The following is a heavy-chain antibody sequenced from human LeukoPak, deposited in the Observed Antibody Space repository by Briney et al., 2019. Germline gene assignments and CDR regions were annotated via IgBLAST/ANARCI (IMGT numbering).Heavy chain of an antibody. J-gene: IGHJ6*03. CDR3: ARGPTVITDYYYYYMDV. CDR1: GYTFTGYY. CDR2: INPNSGGT. V-gene: IGHV1-2*02. Sequence: ASVKVSCKASGYTFTGYYIHWVRQAPGQGLEWMGWINPNSGGTNYAQKFRGRVTMTRDTSISTAYMELSRLRSDDTAVYYCARGPTVITDYYYYYMDVWGKGTTVTVSS. D-gene: IGHD4-11*01.